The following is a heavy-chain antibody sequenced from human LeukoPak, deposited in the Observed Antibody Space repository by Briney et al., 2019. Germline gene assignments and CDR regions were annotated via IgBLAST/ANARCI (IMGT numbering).Heavy chain of an antibody. Sequence: GGSLRLSCAASGFTFDDYAMHWVRQAPGKGLEWVSGISWNSGSIGYADSVKGRFTISRDNAKNTLYLQMGSLRAEDMAVYYCARAYYDSSGYFGYWGQGTLVTVSS. D-gene: IGHD3-22*01. J-gene: IGHJ4*02. V-gene: IGHV3-9*03. CDR1: GFTFDDYA. CDR2: ISWNSGSI. CDR3: ARAYYDSSGYFGY.